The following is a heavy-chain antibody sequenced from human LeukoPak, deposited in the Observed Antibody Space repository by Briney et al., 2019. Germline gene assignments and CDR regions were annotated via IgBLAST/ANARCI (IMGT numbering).Heavy chain of an antibody. J-gene: IGHJ4*02. CDR1: GFTFSSYA. V-gene: IGHV3-30*04. CDR2: ISYDGSNK. Sequence: PGESLRLSCAASGFTFSSYAMHWVRQAPGKGLEWVAVISYDGSNKYYADSVKGRFTISRDNSKNTLYLQMNSLRAEDTAVYYCARGARKYYFDYWGQGTLVTVSS. CDR3: ARGARKYYFDY.